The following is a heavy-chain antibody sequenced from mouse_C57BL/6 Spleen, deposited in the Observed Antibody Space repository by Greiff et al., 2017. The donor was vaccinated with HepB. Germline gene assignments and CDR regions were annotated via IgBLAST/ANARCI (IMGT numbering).Heavy chain of an antibody. D-gene: IGHD1-3*01. Sequence: EVHLVESGGDLVKPGGSLKLSCAASGFTLSSYGMYWVRQTPDKRLEWVATISSGGSYTYYPESVKGRFTIARHNAKNTRYLQMSSLKSENTAMYYCARLGEKWLMGYWGQGASVTVSS. J-gene: IGHJ4*01. V-gene: IGHV5-6*01. CDR3: ARLGEKWLMGY. CDR1: GFTLSSYG. CDR2: ISSGGSYT.